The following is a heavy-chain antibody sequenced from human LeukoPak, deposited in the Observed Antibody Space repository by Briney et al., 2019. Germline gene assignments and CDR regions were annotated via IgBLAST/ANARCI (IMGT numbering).Heavy chain of an antibody. Sequence: SETLSLTCTVSGGSISRDNYCWGWIRPPPVKGLEWIGSFCYGGSSYNNPSLKSRVTISVDTSKNQLSLKLSSVTAADTAVYYCVRSRMGDGYNFAYWGQGILVTVSS. J-gene: IGHJ4*02. D-gene: IGHD5-24*01. V-gene: IGHV4-39*01. CDR2: FCYGGSS. CDR3: VRSRMGDGYNFAY. CDR1: GGSISRDNYC.